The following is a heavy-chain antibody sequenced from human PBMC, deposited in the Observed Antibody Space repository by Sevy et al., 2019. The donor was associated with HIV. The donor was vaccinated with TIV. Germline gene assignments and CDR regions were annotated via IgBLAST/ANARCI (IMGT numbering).Heavy chain of an antibody. CDR1: GGTFSSYA. Sequence: SMKVSCKASGGTFSSYAISWVRQAPGQGLEWMGGIIPIFGTANYAQKFQGRVTITADESTSTAYMELSSLRSEDTAVYYCARLLVVVPAATTYYYYGMDVWGQGTTVTVSS. J-gene: IGHJ6*02. D-gene: IGHD2-2*01. CDR2: IIPIFGTA. V-gene: IGHV1-69*13. CDR3: ARLLVVVPAATTYYYYGMDV.